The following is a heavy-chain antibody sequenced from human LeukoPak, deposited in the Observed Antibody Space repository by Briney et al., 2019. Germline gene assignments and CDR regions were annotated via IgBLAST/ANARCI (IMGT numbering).Heavy chain of an antibody. CDR1: GGSNY. CDR2: IHYSGST. J-gene: IGHJ5*02. D-gene: IGHD3-3*01. CDR3: ARHFVKLSGVRFLEWLLYDNWFDP. V-gene: IGHV4-59*08. Sequence: PSETLSLTCTVSGGSNYWSWIRQPPGRGLEWIGYIHYSGSTSYNPSLKSRVTISIDTSKNQFSLKLSSVTAADTAVYYCARHFVKLSGVRFLEWLLYDNWFDPWGQGTLVTVSS.